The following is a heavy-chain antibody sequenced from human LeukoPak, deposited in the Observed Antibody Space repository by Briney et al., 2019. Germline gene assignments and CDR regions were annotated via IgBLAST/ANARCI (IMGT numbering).Heavy chain of an antibody. D-gene: IGHD6-19*01. Sequence: PSETLSLTCTVSGGSISNYYWTWIRQPAGKGLEWIGRMHSGGGTDYNPSLKSRLTMSLDTSKNQISLELTSLTAADTAMYYCSRGLVYSLGYDYGSDVWGQGTTVPVSS. V-gene: IGHV4-4*07. CDR2: MHSGGGT. J-gene: IGHJ6*02. CDR3: SRGLVYSLGYDYGSDV. CDR1: GGSISNYY.